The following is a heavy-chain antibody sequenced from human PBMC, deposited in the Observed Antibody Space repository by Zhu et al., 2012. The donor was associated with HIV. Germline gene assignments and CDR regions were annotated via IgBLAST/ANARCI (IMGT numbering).Heavy chain of an antibody. CDR3: ARRNYYDSSAYYLVTAPWSLIS. CDR2: INHSGST. CDR1: GGSFSGYY. Sequence: QVQLQQWGAGLLKPSETLSLTCAVYGGSFSGYYWSWIRQSPGKGLEWIGEINHSGSTNYNPSLKSRVTISVDTSKNQFSLKLSSVTAADTAVYFCARRNYYDSSAYYLVTAPWSLISWGRGTLVTVSS. J-gene: IGHJ2*01. D-gene: IGHD3-22*01. V-gene: IGHV4-34*01.